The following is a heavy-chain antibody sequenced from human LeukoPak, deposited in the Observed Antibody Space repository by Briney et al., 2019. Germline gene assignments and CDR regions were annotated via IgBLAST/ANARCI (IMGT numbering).Heavy chain of an antibody. J-gene: IGHJ4*02. CDR1: GFSFTTTW. CDR3: VIDNYYDRSGTRDADYFAY. D-gene: IGHD3-22*01. V-gene: IGHV3-15*01. CDR2: IKSRIDGATI. Sequence: GGSLRLSCGASGFSFTTTWTSWVRQAPGKGLEWVARIKSRIDGATIDYAAPVKGRFTISRDDSKNTLYLQMNSLKTEDTALYYCVIDNYYDRSGTRDADYFAYWGEGTLVTVSS.